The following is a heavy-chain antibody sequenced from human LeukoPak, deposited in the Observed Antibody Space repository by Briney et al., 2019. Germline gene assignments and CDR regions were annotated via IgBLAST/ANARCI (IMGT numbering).Heavy chain of an antibody. CDR2: ISYDGSNK. CDR1: GFTFSSYG. V-gene: IGHV3-30*18. Sequence: QPGGSLRLSCAASGFTFSSYGMHWVRQAPGKGLEWVAVISYDGSNKYYADSVKGRFTISRDNSKNTLYLQMNSLRAEDTAVYYCAKDLALILVTDNGMDVWGQGTTVTVSS. D-gene: IGHD2-21*02. J-gene: IGHJ6*02. CDR3: AKDLALILVTDNGMDV.